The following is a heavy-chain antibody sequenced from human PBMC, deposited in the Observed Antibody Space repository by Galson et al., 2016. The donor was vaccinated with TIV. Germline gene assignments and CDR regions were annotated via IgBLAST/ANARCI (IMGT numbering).Heavy chain of an antibody. CDR1: GDSVSSNSAA. D-gene: IGHD3-16*01. Sequence: CAISGDSVSSNSAAWNWLRQSPSRGLEWLGRTFYRSKWYNDYAPSVKSRITINPDTSKNQFSLQLNSVTPEDTAVYYCARATPSVFGIIMTLDSWGQGTLVTGSS. J-gene: IGHJ4*02. V-gene: IGHV6-1*01. CDR3: ARATPSVFGIIMTLDS. CDR2: TFYRSKWYN.